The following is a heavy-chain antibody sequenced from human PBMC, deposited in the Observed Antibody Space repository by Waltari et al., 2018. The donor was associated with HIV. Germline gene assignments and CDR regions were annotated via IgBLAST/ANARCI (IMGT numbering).Heavy chain of an antibody. CDR3: AVAYYYDSSGYQQGAFDI. V-gene: IGHV4-38-2*01. CDR2: IYHSGST. Sequence: QVQLQESGTGLVKPSATLSLTCAGSCYSISSGYHWGWLRQPPRKGLEWIGSIYHSGSTYYNPSLKSRVTITVDTSKNQFSLKLSSVTAADTAVYYCAVAYYYDSSGYQQGAFDIWGQGTMVTVSS. J-gene: IGHJ3*02. CDR1: CYSISSGYH. D-gene: IGHD3-22*01.